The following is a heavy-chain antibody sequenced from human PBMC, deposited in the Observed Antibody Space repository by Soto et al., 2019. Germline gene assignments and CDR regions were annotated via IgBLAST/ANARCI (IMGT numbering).Heavy chain of an antibody. D-gene: IGHD6-13*01. V-gene: IGHV4-59*01. J-gene: IGHJ6*02. Sequence: QVQLQESGPGLVKPSETLSLTCTVSGGSISSYYWSWIRQPPGKGLEWIGYIYYSGSTNYNPSLKRRVTISVDTPKNQFSLKLSSVNAADTAVYYCAREGVSSSWYNYYGMDVWGQGTTVTVSS. CDR2: IYYSGST. CDR3: AREGVSSSWYNYYGMDV. CDR1: GGSISSYY.